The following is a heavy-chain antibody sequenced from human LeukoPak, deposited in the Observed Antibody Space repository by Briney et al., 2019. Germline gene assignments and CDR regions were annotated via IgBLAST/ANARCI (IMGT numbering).Heavy chain of an antibody. J-gene: IGHJ4*02. V-gene: IGHV1-46*01. CDR3: ARDGAYYYESSAYYAN. CDR1: GYTFTNYY. CDR2: INPSGDSS. Sequence: ASVKVSCKASGYTFTNYYMHWVRQAPGQGLEWMGIINPSGDSSSYAQKFQGRVTMTRDTSTSTVYMELSSLRSEDTAVYYCARDGAYYYESSAYYANWGQGTQVTVSS. D-gene: IGHD3-22*01.